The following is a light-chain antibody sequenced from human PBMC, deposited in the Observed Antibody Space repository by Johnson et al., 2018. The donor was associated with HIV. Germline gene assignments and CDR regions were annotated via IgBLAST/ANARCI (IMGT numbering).Light chain of an antibody. V-gene: IGLV1-51*02. CDR3: GTWDSSLSAYV. Sequence: QSVLSQPPSVSAAPGQKVTISCSGSSSNIGNNYVSWYQQLPGTAPKLLIYENNKRTSGIPDRFSGSKSGTSATLGITGLQTGDAADYYCGTWDSSLSAYVFGTGTKVTVL. CDR2: ENN. CDR1: SSNIGNNY. J-gene: IGLJ1*01.